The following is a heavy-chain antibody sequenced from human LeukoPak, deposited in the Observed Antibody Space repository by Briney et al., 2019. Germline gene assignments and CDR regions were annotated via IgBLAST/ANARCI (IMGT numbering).Heavy chain of an antibody. Sequence: SETLSLTCTVSGGSISSYYWSWIRQPPGKGLEWSGYIYYSGSTNYNPSLKSRVTISVDTSKNQFSLKLSSVTAADTAVYYCARDYARAAAGSGYFDYWGQGTLVTVSS. CDR2: IYYSGST. V-gene: IGHV4-59*01. CDR3: ARDYARAAAGSGYFDY. D-gene: IGHD6-13*01. J-gene: IGHJ4*02. CDR1: GGSISSYY.